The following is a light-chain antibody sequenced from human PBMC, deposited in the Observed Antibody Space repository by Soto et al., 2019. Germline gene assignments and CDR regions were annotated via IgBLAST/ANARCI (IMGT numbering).Light chain of an antibody. CDR2: GAS. Sequence: EIVMTQSAATLSVSPGERVSLSCRASQSIYDKLAWYQQKPGQTPRLLIYGASSRATGIPDRFSGSGSGTDSTLTISRLEPEDFAAYYCQQYGSSQTFGQGTKVDIK. CDR3: QQYGSSQT. J-gene: IGKJ1*01. CDR1: QSIYDK. V-gene: IGKV3-20*01.